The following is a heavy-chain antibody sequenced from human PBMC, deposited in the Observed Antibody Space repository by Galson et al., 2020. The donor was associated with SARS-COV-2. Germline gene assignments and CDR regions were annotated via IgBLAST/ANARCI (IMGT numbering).Heavy chain of an antibody. D-gene: IGHD3-10*01. J-gene: IGHJ6*02. CDR3: ARQTQYGSGRYYISYYYYYGMDV. Sequence: ETSETLSLTCTVSGGSISSSSYYWGWIRQPPGKGLEWIGSIYYSGSTYYNPSLKSRVTISVDTSKNQFSLKLSSVTAADTAVYYCARQTQYGSGRYYISYYYYYGMDVWGQGTTVTVSS. V-gene: IGHV4-39*01. CDR1: GGSISSSSYY. CDR2: IYYSGST.